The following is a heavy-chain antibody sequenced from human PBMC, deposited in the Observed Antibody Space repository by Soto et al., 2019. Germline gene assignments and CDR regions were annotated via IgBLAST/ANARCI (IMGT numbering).Heavy chain of an antibody. D-gene: IGHD7-27*01. V-gene: IGHV4-31*03. CDR3: ARLESVTRSLGYFDY. CDR1: GGSIRRSDYY. J-gene: IGHJ4*02. CDR2: IYYSGST. Sequence: SETLSLTCTVSGGSIRRSDYYWSWVRQLPGRGLEWIAYIYYSGSTFYNPSLMSRLAISVDTSRNQFSLSLTSVTAADTAVYFCARLESVTRSLGYFDYWGQGIRVTVS.